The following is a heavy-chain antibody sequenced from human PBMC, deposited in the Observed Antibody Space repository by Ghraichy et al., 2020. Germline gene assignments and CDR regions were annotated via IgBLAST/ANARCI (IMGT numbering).Heavy chain of an antibody. D-gene: IGHD1-1*01. J-gene: IGHJ5*02. CDR3: AREGVRLERGNWFDP. Sequence: SETLSLTCTVSGGSISSGDYYWSWIRQPPGKGLEWIGYIYYSGSTYYNPSLKSRVTISVDTSKNQFSLKLSSVTAADTAVYYCAREGVRLERGNWFDPWGQGTLVTVSS. V-gene: IGHV4-30-4*01. CDR2: IYYSGST. CDR1: GGSISSGDYY.